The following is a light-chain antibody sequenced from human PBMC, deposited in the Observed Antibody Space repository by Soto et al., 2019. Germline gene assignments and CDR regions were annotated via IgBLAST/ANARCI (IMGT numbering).Light chain of an antibody. CDR1: SSDVGGYNY. CDR2: EVT. Sequence: QSALTQPASVSGSPGQSITISCTGTSSDVGGYNYVSWYQQHPGKAPKLMIYEVTNRPSGVSNRFSGSRSGNTASLTISGLQAEDEPYYYCNAYTTSNTWVFGGGTKLTVL. CDR3: NAYTTSNTWV. J-gene: IGLJ3*02. V-gene: IGLV2-14*01.